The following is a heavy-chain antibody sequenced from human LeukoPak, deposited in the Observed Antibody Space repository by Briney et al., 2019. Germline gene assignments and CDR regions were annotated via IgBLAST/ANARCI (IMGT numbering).Heavy chain of an antibody. Sequence: PSETLSLTCAVYGGSFSGYYWSWIRQPPGKGLEWIGEINQSGSTNCIPSLKSRVTISVDTSKNQFSLKLNSVTAADTAVYYCARATSNWNYFDYWGQGTLVTVSS. CDR2: INQSGST. V-gene: IGHV4-34*01. CDR3: ARATSNWNYFDY. D-gene: IGHD1-20*01. CDR1: GGSFSGYY. J-gene: IGHJ4*02.